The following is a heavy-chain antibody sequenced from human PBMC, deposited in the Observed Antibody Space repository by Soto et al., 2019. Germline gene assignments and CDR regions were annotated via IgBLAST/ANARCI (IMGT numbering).Heavy chain of an antibody. V-gene: IGHV3-23*01. D-gene: IGHD2-15*01. Sequence: GGSLRLSCAASGFTFSSYAMSWVRQAPGKGLEWVSAISGGGGSTYYADSVKGRFTISRDNSKNTLYLQMNSLRAEDTAVYYCAKGGSLEWFVYWGQGTLVTVSS. J-gene: IGHJ4*02. CDR3: AKGGSLEWFVY. CDR1: GFTFSSYA. CDR2: ISGGGGST.